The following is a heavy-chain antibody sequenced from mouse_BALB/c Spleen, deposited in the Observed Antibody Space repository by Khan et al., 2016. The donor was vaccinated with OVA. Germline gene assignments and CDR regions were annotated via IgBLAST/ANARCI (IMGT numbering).Heavy chain of an antibody. V-gene: IGHV1-54*01. CDR1: GYAFTSYL. J-gene: IGHJ2*01. CDR3: ARAQLGLRFDY. CDR2: INPGNGNT. D-gene: IGHD3-1*01. Sequence: QVQLQQSGAELVRPGTSVKVSCKASGYAFTSYLIEWINQRPGQGLEWIGLINPGNGNTNYNEKFKGKATLTADKSSSTAYMQLRSLTSDDSAVCFCARAQLGLRFDYWGQGTTLTVSS.